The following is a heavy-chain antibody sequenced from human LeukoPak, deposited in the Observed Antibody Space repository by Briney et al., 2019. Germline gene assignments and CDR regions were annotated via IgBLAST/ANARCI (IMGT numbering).Heavy chain of an antibody. CDR3: ARESSISITIFGVAKSAYNWFDP. J-gene: IGHJ5*02. Sequence: ASVKVSCKASGYTFTSSGISWVRQAPGQGLEWMGWINPNSGGTNYAQKFQGRVTMTRDTSISTAYMELSRLRSDDTAVYYCARESSISITIFGVAKSAYNWFDPWGQGTLVTVSS. V-gene: IGHV1-2*02. CDR1: GYTFTSSG. D-gene: IGHD3-3*01. CDR2: INPNSGGT.